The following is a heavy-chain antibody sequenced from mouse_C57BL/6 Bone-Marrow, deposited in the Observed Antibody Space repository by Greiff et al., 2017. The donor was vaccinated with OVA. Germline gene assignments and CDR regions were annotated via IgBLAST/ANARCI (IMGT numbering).Heavy chain of an antibody. CDR1: GYTFTSYW. CDR2: IDPSDSET. J-gene: IGHJ1*03. CDR3: ASQVLLTTVVARGLDWYFDV. Sequence: QVQLQQPGAELVRPGSSVKLSCKASGYTFTSYWMHWVKQRPIQGLEWIGNIDPSDSETHYNQKFKDKATLTVDKSSSTAYMQLSSLTSEDSAVYYCASQVLLTTVVARGLDWYFDVWGTGTTVTVSS. D-gene: IGHD1-1*01. V-gene: IGHV1-52*01.